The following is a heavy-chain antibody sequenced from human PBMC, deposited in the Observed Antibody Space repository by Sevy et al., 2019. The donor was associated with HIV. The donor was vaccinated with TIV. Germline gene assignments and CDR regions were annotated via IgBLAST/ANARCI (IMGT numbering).Heavy chain of an antibody. D-gene: IGHD5-12*01. J-gene: IGHJ5*02. CDR1: GFTFSSYA. CDR2: ISYDGSNK. V-gene: IGHV3-30-3*01. Sequence: GGSLRLSCAASGFTFSSYAMHWVRQAPGKGLEWVAVISYDGSNKYYADSVKGRFTISRDNSKNTLYLQINSLRAEDTAVYYCARDKELGDGYNYWFDPWGQGTLVTVSS. CDR3: ARDKELGDGYNYWFDP.